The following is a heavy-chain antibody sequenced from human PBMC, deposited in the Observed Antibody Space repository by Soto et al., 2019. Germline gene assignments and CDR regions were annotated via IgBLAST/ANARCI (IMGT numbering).Heavy chain of an antibody. CDR1: GFTFSSHG. CDR3: ARWGDERRVDY. J-gene: IGHJ4*02. CDR2: IWYDGSNK. V-gene: IGHV3-33*01. Sequence: QVQLVESGGGVVQPGRSLRLSCAASGFTFSSHGMHWVRQAPGKGLEWVAVIWYDGSNKYYADSVKGRFTISRDNSKNTLYLQMISLRVEDAAVYYCARWGDERRVDYWGQGTLVTVSS. D-gene: IGHD3-16*01.